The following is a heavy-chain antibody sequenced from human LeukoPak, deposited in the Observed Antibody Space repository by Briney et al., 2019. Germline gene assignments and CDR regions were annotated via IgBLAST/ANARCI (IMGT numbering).Heavy chain of an antibody. CDR2: INSDGSST. CDR3: ARENQTYDFWSGYYNWFDP. D-gene: IGHD3-3*01. J-gene: IGHJ5*02. V-gene: IGHV3-74*01. Sequence: GGSLRHSCAASGFTFSSYWMHWVRQAPGKGLVWVSRINSDGSSTSYADSVKGRFTISRDNAKNTLYLQMNSLRAEDTAVYYCARENQTYDFWSGYYNWFDPWGQGTLVTVSS. CDR1: GFTFSSYW.